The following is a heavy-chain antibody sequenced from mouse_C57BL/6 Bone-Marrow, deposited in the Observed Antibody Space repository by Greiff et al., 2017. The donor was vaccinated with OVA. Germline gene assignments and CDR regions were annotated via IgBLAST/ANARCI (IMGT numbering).Heavy chain of an antibody. J-gene: IGHJ2*01. CDR3: TREITTVPYYFDY. Sequence: EVNLVESGEGLVKPGGSLKLSCAASGFTFSSYAMSWVRQTPEKRLEWVAYISSGGDYIYYADTVKGRFTISRDNARNTLYLQMSSLKSEDTAMYYCTREITTVPYYFDYWGQGTTLTVSS. CDR1: GFTFSSYA. V-gene: IGHV5-9-1*02. D-gene: IGHD1-1*01. CDR2: ISSGGDYI.